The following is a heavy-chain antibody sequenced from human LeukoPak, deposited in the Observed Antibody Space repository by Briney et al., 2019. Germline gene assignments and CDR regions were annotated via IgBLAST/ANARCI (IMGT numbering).Heavy chain of an antibody. V-gene: IGHV3-30*04. CDR3: ARGALDRGYYYDSSGYYIC. Sequence: GGSLRLSCAASGFTFSSYAMHWVRQAPGKGLEWVAVISYDGSNKYYADSVKGRFTISRDNSKNTLYLQMNSLRAEDTAVYYCARGALDRGYYYDSSGYYICWGQGTLVTVSS. CDR1: GFTFSSYA. J-gene: IGHJ4*02. D-gene: IGHD3-22*01. CDR2: ISYDGSNK.